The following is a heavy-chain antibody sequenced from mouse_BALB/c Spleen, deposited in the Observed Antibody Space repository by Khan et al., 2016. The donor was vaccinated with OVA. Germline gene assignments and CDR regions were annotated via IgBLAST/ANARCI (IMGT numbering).Heavy chain of an antibody. CDR1: GYKFSNYW. CDR3: ARSYYGD. CDR2: ILPGSGST. D-gene: IGHD2-10*01. Sequence: QVQLQQSGTELMKPGASVKISCKASGYKFSNYWIEWVKQRPGHGLEWIGEILPGSGSTKYNGKFKGKATLTAETSSSTAFMQLSSLTSEDSAVYYCARSYYGDCAQVTLVTVSA. J-gene: IGHJ3*01. V-gene: IGHV1-9*01.